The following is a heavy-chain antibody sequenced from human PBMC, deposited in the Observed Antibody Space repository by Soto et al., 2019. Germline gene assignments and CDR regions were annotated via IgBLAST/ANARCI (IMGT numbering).Heavy chain of an antibody. CDR3: AREGAGSYWFDP. V-gene: IGHV4-31*01. CDR1: GGSISSGGYY. CDR2: IHNNGGT. J-gene: IGHJ5*02. Sequence: QVQLQESGPGLVKPSQTLSLTCTISGGSISSGGYYWSWIRQHPTEGLEWIGYIHNNGGTYYNPSLKSQVTISVDTSKTQFSLNLYSVTAADTAVYYCAREGAGSYWFDPWGQGILVTVSS. D-gene: IGHD3-10*01.